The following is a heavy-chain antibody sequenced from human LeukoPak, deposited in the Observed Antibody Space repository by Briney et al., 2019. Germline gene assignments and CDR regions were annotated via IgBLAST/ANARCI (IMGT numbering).Heavy chain of an antibody. J-gene: IGHJ4*03. Sequence: AGGNLSCNCSAYSFTLSSLAMLWHRQAPGKGLKWVAVIWSDGSNKYYADSVKGRLTVSRATSKNTLYLQVNSLRGEDTAVYYCARDVVRYPRDWGQGTMVTVSA. CDR1: SFTLSSLA. CDR3: ARDVVRYPRD. CDR2: IWSDGSNK. D-gene: IGHD3-9*01. V-gene: IGHV3-33*01.